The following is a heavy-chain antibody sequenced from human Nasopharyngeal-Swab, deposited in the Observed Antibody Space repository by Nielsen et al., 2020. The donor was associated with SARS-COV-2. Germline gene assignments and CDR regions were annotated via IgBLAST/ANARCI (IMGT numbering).Heavy chain of an antibody. CDR3: ARAARITIFGVIIIESNWFDP. V-gene: IGHV1-46*01. CDR1: GYTFTSYF. J-gene: IGHJ5*02. CDR2: INPSGGST. D-gene: IGHD3-3*01. Sequence: ASVKVSCKASGYTFTSYFMHWLRQAPGQGLEWMGIINPSGGSTSYAQKFQGRVTMTRDTSTSTVYMELSSLRSEDTAVYYCARAARITIFGVIIIESNWFDPWGQGTLVTVSS.